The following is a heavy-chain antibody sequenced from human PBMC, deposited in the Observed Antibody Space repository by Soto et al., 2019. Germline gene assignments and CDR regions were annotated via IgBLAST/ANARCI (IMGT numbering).Heavy chain of an antibody. CDR1: GYSISSGYY. CDR3: ARSTTFDYVWGTYRSTYFQP. D-gene: IGHD3-16*02. J-gene: IGHJ1*01. V-gene: IGHV4-38-2*01. Sequence: SETLSLTCAVSGYSISSGYYWDWIRQPPGKGLEWIGTIYHTGSTHYNPSLESRVTISLDTSKTQFSLRLRSVTAADTATYYCARSTTFDYVWGTYRSTYFQPWGQRTQVTVSS. CDR2: IYHTGST.